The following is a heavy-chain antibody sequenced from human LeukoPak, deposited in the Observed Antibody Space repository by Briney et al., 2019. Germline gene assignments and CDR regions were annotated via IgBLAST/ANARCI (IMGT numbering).Heavy chain of an antibody. D-gene: IGHD3-22*01. CDR3: ARDRKIQYYYDSSGPNHDFDY. CDR2: ISAYNGNT. Sequence: ASVKVSCKASGYTFTSYGISWVRQAPGQGLEWMGWISAYNGNTNYAQKLQGRVTMTTDTSTSTAYMELRSLRSDDTAVYYCARDRKIQYYYDSSGPNHDFDYWGQGTLVTVSS. CDR1: GYTFTSYG. J-gene: IGHJ4*02. V-gene: IGHV1-18*01.